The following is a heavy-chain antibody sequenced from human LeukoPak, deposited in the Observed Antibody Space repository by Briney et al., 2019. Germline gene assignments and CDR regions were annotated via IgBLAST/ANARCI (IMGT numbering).Heavy chain of an antibody. CDR3: ARDLYSRRMHYYGSGSYFAY. V-gene: IGHV1-18*01. J-gene: IGHJ4*02. Sequence: GASVKVSCKASGYTLPSYGISWVRQAPGQGLEWMRWISAYNGNTHYAQEVQGRVTMTTDTSTSTAYMDLRSLKSDDTAVYYCARDLYSRRMHYYGSGSYFAYWGQGTLVTVSS. D-gene: IGHD3-10*01. CDR1: GYTLPSYG. CDR2: ISAYNGNT.